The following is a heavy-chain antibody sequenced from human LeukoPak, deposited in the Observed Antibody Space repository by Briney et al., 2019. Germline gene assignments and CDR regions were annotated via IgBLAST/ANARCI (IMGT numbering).Heavy chain of an antibody. CDR3: ARARGYSGYDSYYFDY. CDR2: IIPIFGTA. J-gene: IGHJ4*02. Sequence: SVKVSCKASGGTFSSYAISWVRQAPGQGLEWMGGIIPIFGTANYAQKFQGRVTITADESTSTAYMELSSLRSEDTAVYYCARARGYSGYDSYYFDYWGQGTLVTVSS. D-gene: IGHD5-12*01. V-gene: IGHV1-69*01. CDR1: GGTFSSYA.